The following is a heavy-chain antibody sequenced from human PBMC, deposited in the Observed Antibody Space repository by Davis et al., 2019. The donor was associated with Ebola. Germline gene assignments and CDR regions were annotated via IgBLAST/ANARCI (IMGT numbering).Heavy chain of an antibody. CDR1: GYSFSTYW. J-gene: IGHJ4*02. CDR3: ARQESLYGSIDY. V-gene: IGHV5-51*01. D-gene: IGHD3-22*01. Sequence: TVSCKGSGYSFSTYWIAWVRQTPAKGLEWMGIIYAGDSDTRYSPSFEGQVTISVDRSISTAYLQWSSLRASDTAIYYCARQESLYGSIDYWGQGALVTVSS. CDR2: IYAGDSDT.